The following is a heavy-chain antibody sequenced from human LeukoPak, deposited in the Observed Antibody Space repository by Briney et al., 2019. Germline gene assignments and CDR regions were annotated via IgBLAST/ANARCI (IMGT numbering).Heavy chain of an antibody. V-gene: IGHV1-2*02. CDR3: ARVVKSPGYSSSWYSY. J-gene: IGHJ4*02. CDR1: GYTFTGYY. D-gene: IGHD6-13*01. CDR2: TNPNSGGT. Sequence: GASVKVSCKASGYTFTGYYMHWVRQAPGQGLDWMGWTNPNSGGTNYAQKFQGRVTMTRDTSISTAYMELSRLRSDDTAVYYCARVVKSPGYSSSWYSYWGQGTLVTVSS.